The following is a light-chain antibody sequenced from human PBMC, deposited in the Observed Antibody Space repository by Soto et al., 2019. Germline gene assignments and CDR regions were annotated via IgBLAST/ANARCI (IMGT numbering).Light chain of an antibody. CDR3: QQYNGYWT. V-gene: IGKV1-5*03. CDR1: QSIDSW. Sequence: DIPMTQSPSTLSASVGDRVSITCRGSQSIDSWLAWYQQKPGKAPKLLIYKASILESGVPSRFSGSGSGTEYTLTISSLQPDDFATYYCQQYNGYWTFGQGTKVEIK. CDR2: KAS. J-gene: IGKJ1*01.